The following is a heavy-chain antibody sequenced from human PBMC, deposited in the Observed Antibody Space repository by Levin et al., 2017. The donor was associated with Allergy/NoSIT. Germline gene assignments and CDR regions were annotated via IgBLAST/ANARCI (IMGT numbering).Heavy chain of an antibody. D-gene: IGHD5-12*01. J-gene: IGHJ4*02. Sequence: GESLKISCTTSGFSFSSYEINWVRQAPGKGLQWVAYSSSNGRTLYYADSVKGRFTISRDSAKNSLYLQMNSLIVEDTAVYYCARMVATIGPFDYWGQGTLVTVSS. CDR3: ARMVATIGPFDY. CDR2: SSSNGRTL. V-gene: IGHV3-48*03. CDR1: GFSFSSYE.